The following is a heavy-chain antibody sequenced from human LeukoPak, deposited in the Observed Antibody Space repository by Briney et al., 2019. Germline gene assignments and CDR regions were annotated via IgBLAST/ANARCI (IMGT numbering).Heavy chain of an antibody. J-gene: IGHJ4*02. CDR2: ISGHNGNT. V-gene: IGHV1-18*01. CDR3: ARIWAEFRLVSDF. D-gene: IGHD3-10*01. Sequence: ASVKVSCKGSGYTFNSYLISWVRRVPGQGLEWMGWISGHNGNTDYAQNFKDRITLTTDTSTSTAYMELRSLTSDDTAVYYCARIWAEFRLVSDFWGQGTQVTVSP. CDR1: GYTFNSYL.